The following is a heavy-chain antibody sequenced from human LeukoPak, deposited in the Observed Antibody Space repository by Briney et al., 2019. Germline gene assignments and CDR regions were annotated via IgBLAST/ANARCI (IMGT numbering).Heavy chain of an antibody. J-gene: IGHJ4*02. CDR1: GGSISSGGYY. D-gene: IGHD3-3*01. CDR3: ARVLTIFGVVTPYFDY. V-gene: IGHV4-31*03. CDR2: IYYSGST. Sequence: PSQTLSLTCTVSGGSISSGGYYWSWIRQHPGKGLEWIGYIYYSGSTYYNPSLKSRVTISVDTSKNQFSLKLSSVTAADTAIYYCARVLTIFGVVTPYFDYWGQGTLVTVSS.